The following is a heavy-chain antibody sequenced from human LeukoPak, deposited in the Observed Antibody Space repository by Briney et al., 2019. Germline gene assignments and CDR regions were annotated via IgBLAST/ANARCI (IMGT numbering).Heavy chain of an antibody. Sequence: GGSLRLSYAVSGFTFSSYEMNCVSQAPGKGLKWVSYISSSGSTIYYADSVKGRFTISRDNAENSLYLQMNSLRAEDTAVYYCASPRPGYTIDYWGQGTLVTVSS. J-gene: IGHJ4*02. D-gene: IGHD5-18*01. CDR2: ISSSGSTI. CDR3: ASPRPGYTIDY. V-gene: IGHV3-48*03. CDR1: GFTFSSYE.